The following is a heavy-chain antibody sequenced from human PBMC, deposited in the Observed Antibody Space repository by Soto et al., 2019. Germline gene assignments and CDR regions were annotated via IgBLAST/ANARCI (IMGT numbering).Heavy chain of an antibody. CDR2: IYSAGST. V-gene: IGHV3-53*01. CDR1: GLTVSRTQ. D-gene: IGHD6-6*01. CDR3: ARAREQEYSSSIFFDY. J-gene: IGHJ4*01. Sequence: SLRLSCAVSGLTVSRTQMSWVRQAPGRGLQWVSVIYSAGSTYYANAVKGRFTISRDISENKIFLELNGLTVDDTAVYYCARAREQEYSSSIFFDYWGRGTLVTVSS.